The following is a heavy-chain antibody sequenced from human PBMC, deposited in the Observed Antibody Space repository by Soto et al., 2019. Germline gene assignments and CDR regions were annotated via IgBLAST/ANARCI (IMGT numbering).Heavy chain of an antibody. Sequence: QVQLVESGGGVVHPGRSLRLSCAASGFTFSSYAMHWVRQAPGKGLEWVAVISYDGSNKYYADSVKGRFTISRDNSKNTLYLQMNSLRAEDTAVYYCARGAYDYGDYVDYGMDVWGQGTTVTVSS. D-gene: IGHD4-17*01. V-gene: IGHV3-30-3*01. CDR1: GFTFSSYA. CDR3: ARGAYDYGDYVDYGMDV. J-gene: IGHJ6*02. CDR2: ISYDGSNK.